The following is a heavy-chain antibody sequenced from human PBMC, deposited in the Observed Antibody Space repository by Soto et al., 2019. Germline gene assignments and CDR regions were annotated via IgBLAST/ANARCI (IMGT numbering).Heavy chain of an antibody. CDR3: ARHLYRDSSGYLLVTTPTIPFDY. CDR2: LYYSGST. Sequence: SETLSLTCTVSGGSISSSSYYWGWIRQPPGKGLEWIGSLYYSGSTYYNPSLKSRVTISVDTSKNQFSLKLSSVTAADTAVYYCARHLYRDSSGYLLVTTPTIPFDYWGQGTLVTVSS. D-gene: IGHD3-22*01. J-gene: IGHJ4*02. V-gene: IGHV4-39*01. CDR1: GGSISSSSYY.